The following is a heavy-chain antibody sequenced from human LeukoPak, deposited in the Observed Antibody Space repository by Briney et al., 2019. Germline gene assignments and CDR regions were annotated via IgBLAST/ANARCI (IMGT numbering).Heavy chain of an antibody. CDR2: IIPILGIA. V-gene: IGHV1-69*04. CDR3: AKDLQLLYPLGGMDV. CDR1: GGTFSSYA. D-gene: IGHD2-2*02. Sequence: ASVKVSCKASGGTFSSYAISWVRQAPGQGLEWMGRIIPILGIANYAQKFQGRVTITADKSTSTAYMELSSLRSEDTAVYYCAKDLQLLYPLGGMDVWGQGTTVTVSS. J-gene: IGHJ6*02.